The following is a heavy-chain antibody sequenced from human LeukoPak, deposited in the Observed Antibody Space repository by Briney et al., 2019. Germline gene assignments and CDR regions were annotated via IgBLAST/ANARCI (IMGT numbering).Heavy chain of an antibody. Sequence: ASVKVSCKVSGYILTDLSIHWVRQAPGKGLEWMGGFDSEEGKTIYAQKFQGRLTMTEDTSTDTAYMELSSLRSEDTAVYYCARDNSVRDEAWWFNPWGQGTLVTVSS. CDR2: FDSEEGKT. J-gene: IGHJ5*02. CDR1: GYILTDLS. CDR3: ARDNSVRDEAWWFNP. D-gene: IGHD5-24*01. V-gene: IGHV1-24*01.